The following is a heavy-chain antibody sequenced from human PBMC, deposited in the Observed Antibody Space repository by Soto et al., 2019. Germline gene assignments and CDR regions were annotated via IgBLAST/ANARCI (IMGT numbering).Heavy chain of an antibody. V-gene: IGHV3-21*02. Sequence: ELAESGGGRVRPGGSLRLSCEASGFTFGTFSMIWVRLAPGKGLEWVSSITTTGDATYADSVKGRFTVSRDNARKSLFLNMANLTAEDTALYYCTRRGDCTSALCYLFGSSWYFDLWGRGTLVTVSS. CDR2: ITTTGDAT. D-gene: IGHD2-21*02. J-gene: IGHJ2*01. CDR1: GFTFGTFS. CDR3: TRRGDCTSALCYLFGSSWYFDL.